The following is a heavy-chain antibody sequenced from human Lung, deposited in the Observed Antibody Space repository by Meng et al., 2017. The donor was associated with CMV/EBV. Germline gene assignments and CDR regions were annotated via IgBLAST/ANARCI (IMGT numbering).Heavy chain of an antibody. CDR2: TRNKANSYTT. D-gene: IGHD2-2*01. V-gene: IGHV3-72*01. Sequence: GESLKISCAASGFTFSDHYMDWVRQAPGKGLEWVGRTRNKANSYTTEYAASVKGRFTISRDDSKNSLYLQMNSLKTEDTAVYYCAREDIVVVPAAIGGAFDIWGQGXMVTVSS. J-gene: IGHJ3*02. CDR1: GFTFSDHY. CDR3: AREDIVVVPAAIGGAFDI.